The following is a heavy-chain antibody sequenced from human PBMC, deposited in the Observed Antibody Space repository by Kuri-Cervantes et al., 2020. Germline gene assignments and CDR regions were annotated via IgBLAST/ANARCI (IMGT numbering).Heavy chain of an antibody. Sequence: SCAISGDSVSSNRGAWDWIRQSPSRGLEWLGRTYYRSRWYNDYSVSVKSRISINPDTSKNQFSLQLNSVIPEDTAVYYCAKDPARYSQGYYYYMDVWGKGTTVTVSS. J-gene: IGHJ6*03. V-gene: IGHV6-1*01. CDR3: AKDPARYSQGYYYYMDV. CDR2: TYYRSRWYN. D-gene: IGHD5-18*01. CDR1: GDSVSSNRGA.